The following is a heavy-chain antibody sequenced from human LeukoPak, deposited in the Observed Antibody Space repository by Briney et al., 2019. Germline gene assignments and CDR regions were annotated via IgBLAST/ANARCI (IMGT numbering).Heavy chain of an antibody. V-gene: IGHV3-7*01. CDR1: GFTFSSYW. CDR2: IKQDGSEK. Sequence: GGSLRLSCAASGFTFSSYWMSWVRQAPGKGLEWVANIKQDGSEKYYVDSVKGRFTISRDNAKNSLYLQMNSLRAEDTAVYYCARGGYNWNYLALFDYWGQGTLVTVSS. CDR3: ARGGYNWNYLALFDY. J-gene: IGHJ4*02. D-gene: IGHD1-7*01.